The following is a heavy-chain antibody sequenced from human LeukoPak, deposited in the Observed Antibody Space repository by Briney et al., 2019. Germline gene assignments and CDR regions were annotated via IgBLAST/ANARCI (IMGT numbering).Heavy chain of an antibody. Sequence: APVKVSCKASGGTFSSYAINWVRQATGQGLEWMGWMNPNSGNTGYAQKFQGRVTMTRNTSISTAYMELSSLRSEDTAVYYCATMGGEWELLFWGQGTLVTVSS. CDR3: ATMGGEWELLF. CDR1: GGTFSSYA. V-gene: IGHV1-8*02. CDR2: MNPNSGNT. J-gene: IGHJ4*02. D-gene: IGHD1-26*01.